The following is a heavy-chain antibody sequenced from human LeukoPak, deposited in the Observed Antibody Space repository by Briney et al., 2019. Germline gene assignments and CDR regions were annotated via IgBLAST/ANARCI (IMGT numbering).Heavy chain of an antibody. D-gene: IGHD2-15*01. J-gene: IGHJ4*02. V-gene: IGHV4-38-2*01. CDR1: GYSIGDGFH. CDR2: VSYSGTT. Sequence: PSETLSLTCAVSGYSIGDGFHWGWIRQPPGKGLEWIGTVSYSGTTNYHPSLRSRVTIPADKSKNQFSLKLTSVTAADTAVYYCLRDIVPSHPGYWGQGTLVTVSS. CDR3: LRDIVPSHPGY.